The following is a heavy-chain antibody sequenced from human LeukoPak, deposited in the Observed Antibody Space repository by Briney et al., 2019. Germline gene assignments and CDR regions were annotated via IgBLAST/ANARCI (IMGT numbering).Heavy chain of an antibody. Sequence: ASLKVSCKASGYTFTPYGIIWVRQASCQGLEWMGWISAYNGNTNYAQKLQGRVTMTTDTSTSTAYMELRSLRSDDTAVYYCARGWLQPYWYFDLWGRGTLVTVSS. CDR2: ISAYNGNT. J-gene: IGHJ2*01. D-gene: IGHD5-24*01. CDR1: GYTFTPYG. V-gene: IGHV1-18*01. CDR3: ARGWLQPYWYFDL.